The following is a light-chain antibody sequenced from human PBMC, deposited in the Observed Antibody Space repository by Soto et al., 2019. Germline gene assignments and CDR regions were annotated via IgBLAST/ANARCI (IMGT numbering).Light chain of an antibody. Sequence: DILMTQSPSSLSASVGDRVTITCRASPSISTYLNWYQLKPGQAPKLLIYAASTLRSGVPSRFSGVGSGTDFTLTISRLQPDDFATYYCQQSISTPQTFGQGNKLEI. J-gene: IGKJ2*01. CDR2: AAS. V-gene: IGKV1-39*01. CDR1: PSISTY. CDR3: QQSISTPQT.